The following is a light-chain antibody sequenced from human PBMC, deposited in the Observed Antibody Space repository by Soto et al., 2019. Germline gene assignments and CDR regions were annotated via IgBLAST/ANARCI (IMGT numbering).Light chain of an antibody. CDR3: SSYTGSYTYV. CDR1: RNDIGDYGF. V-gene: IGLV2-14*03. CDR2: EVS. Sequence: QSALPQPASVSGSPGQSITISCTGTRNDIGDYGFVSWYQQHPGKVPKLLIFEVSDRPSGVSSRFSGSKSGNTASLTISGLQAEDEAHYYCSSYTGSYTYVFGTGTKVTVL. J-gene: IGLJ1*01.